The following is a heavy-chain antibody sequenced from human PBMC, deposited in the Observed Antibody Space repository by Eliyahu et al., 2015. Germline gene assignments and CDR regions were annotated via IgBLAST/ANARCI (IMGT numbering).Heavy chain of an antibody. V-gene: IGHV3-74*01. Sequence: EVQLVESGGGFVQPGGSLRLSCVASGFPFSTDWMHWVRQXPERGLVWVSLINYDGTTTYYADSVKGRFTISRDNAKNTLYLQMNNLRAEDTAVYYCARLSSAALGPWGQGTLVTVSS. D-gene: IGHD6-13*01. CDR2: INYDGTTT. CDR1: GFPFSTDW. J-gene: IGHJ5*02. CDR3: ARLSSAALGP.